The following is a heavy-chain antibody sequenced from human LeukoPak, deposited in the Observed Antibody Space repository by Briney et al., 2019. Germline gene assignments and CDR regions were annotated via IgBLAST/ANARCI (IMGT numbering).Heavy chain of an antibody. V-gene: IGHV3-7*01. Sequence: GGSLRLSCAASGFTFSSYWMSWVRQAPGKGLEWVASINEDGSDKYYVDSVKGRFTISRDNAKNSLYLQMNSLRAEDTAVYYCARDTYRFDDHWGQGTLVTVSS. CDR1: GFTFSSYW. CDR3: ARDTYRFDDH. J-gene: IGHJ4*02. CDR2: INEDGSDK.